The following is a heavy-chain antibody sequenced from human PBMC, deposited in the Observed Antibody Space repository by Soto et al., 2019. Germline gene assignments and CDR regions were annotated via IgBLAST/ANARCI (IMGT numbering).Heavy chain of an antibody. Sequence: SETLSLTCAVSGGSISSSNWWSWVRQHPGKGLEWIGYIYYSGSTYYNPSLKSRVTISVDTSKNQFSLKLSSVTAADTAVYYCATAMGYYFDYWGQGTLVTVSS. D-gene: IGHD2-2*01. V-gene: IGHV4-31*11. CDR3: ATAMGYYFDY. J-gene: IGHJ4*02. CDR1: GGSISSSNW. CDR2: IYYSGST.